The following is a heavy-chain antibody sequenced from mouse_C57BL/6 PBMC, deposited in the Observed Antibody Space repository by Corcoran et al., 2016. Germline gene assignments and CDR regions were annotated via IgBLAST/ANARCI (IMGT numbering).Heavy chain of an antibody. Sequence: EVQLQQSGPELVKPGASVKISCKASGYTFTEYYMNWVKQSHGKSLEWIGDINPNNGGTSYNQKFKGKATLTVDKSSSTAYMELRSLTSEDSAVYYCATLWSFSYWGQGTLVTVSA. V-gene: IGHV1-26*01. CDR1: GYTFTEYY. D-gene: IGHD1-1*02. CDR2: INPNNGGT. CDR3: ATLWSFSY. J-gene: IGHJ3*01.